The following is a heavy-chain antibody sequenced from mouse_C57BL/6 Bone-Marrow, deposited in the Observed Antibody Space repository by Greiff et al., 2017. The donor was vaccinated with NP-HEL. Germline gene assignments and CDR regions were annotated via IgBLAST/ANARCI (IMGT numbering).Heavy chain of an antibody. V-gene: IGHV1-69*01. D-gene: IGHD3-2*02. J-gene: IGHJ3*01. CDR2: IDPSDSYT. Sequence: QVQLQQPGAELVMPGASVKLSCKTSGYTFTSYWMHWVKQRPGQGLEWIGEIDPSDSYTNYNQKFKGKSTLTVDKSSSTAYMQLSSLTSEDSAVYYCARSNQDSSGYWFAYWGQGTLVTVSA. CDR1: GYTFTSYW. CDR3: ARSNQDSSGYWFAY.